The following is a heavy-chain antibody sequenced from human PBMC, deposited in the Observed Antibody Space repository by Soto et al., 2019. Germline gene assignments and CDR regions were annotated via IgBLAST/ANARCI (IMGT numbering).Heavy chain of an antibody. J-gene: IGHJ6*02. CDR2: ISYEGSNT. CDR3: APVTPGNNLYSFSGLDV. Sequence: PGGSLRLSCVASGFTFDTYGIHWVRQAPGKGLQWVALISYEGSNTYYADSVRGRFTISRDNSKNTLYLQINALRPEDTGVYYCAPVTPGNNLYSFSGLDVSGQGTAVTV. V-gene: IGHV3-30-3*01. D-gene: IGHD1-1*01. CDR1: GFTFDTYG.